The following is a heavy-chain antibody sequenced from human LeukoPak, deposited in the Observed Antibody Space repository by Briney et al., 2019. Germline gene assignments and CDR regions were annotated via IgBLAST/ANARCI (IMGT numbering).Heavy chain of an antibody. Sequence: PSETLSLTCTVSGGSISSGGYYWSWIRQHPGKGLEWIGYIYYSGSTYYNPSLKSRVTISVDTSKNQFSLKLSSVTAADTAVYYCASPSLPYYYGMDVWGQGTTVTVSS. J-gene: IGHJ6*02. CDR3: ASPSLPYYYGMDV. CDR1: GGSISSGGYY. V-gene: IGHV4-31*03. CDR2: IYYSGST.